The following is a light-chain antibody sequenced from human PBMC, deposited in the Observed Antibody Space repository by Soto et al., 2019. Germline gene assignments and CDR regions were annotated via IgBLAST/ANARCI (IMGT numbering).Light chain of an antibody. J-gene: IGKJ1*01. CDR1: QSISRY. Sequence: IVLTQSPGTLSLSPGERTTLSCRASQSISRYLAWYQQKPGQGPRLLIYGASSRATGTPDRFSGSGSGTDFILTINRLELDDFALDYCQQYGSTPPTFGQGNKVDIQ. CDR3: QQYGSTPPT. CDR2: GAS. V-gene: IGKV3-20*01.